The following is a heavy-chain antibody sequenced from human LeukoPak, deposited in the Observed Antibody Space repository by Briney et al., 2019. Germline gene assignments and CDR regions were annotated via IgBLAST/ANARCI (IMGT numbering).Heavy chain of an antibody. CDR1: GYIFTTYW. D-gene: IGHD5-24*01. CDR2: IYPGDSDT. J-gene: IGHJ4*02. CDR3: ASRKKGMATAGFDY. Sequence: GESLKISCKGSGYIFTTYWNGWVRQMPGKGLEWMGIIYPGDSDTRYSPSFQGHVTISADSSSSTAYLQWSSLKTSDTAIYYCASRKKGMATAGFDYWGQGTLVTVSS. V-gene: IGHV5-51*01.